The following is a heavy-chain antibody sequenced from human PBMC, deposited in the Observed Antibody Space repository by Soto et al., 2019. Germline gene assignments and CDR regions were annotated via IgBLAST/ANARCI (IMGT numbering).Heavy chain of an antibody. CDR2: ISAYNGNT. J-gene: IGHJ6*02. V-gene: IGHV1-18*04. Sequence: ASVKVSCKASGYTFTSYGISWVRQAPGQGPEWMGWISAYNGNTNYAQKLQGRVTMTTDTSTSTAYMELRSLRSDDTAVYYCARETPYDSSGYYFKNYYYYGMDVWGQGTKVTVSS. D-gene: IGHD3-22*01. CDR1: GYTFTSYG. CDR3: ARETPYDSSGYYFKNYYYYGMDV.